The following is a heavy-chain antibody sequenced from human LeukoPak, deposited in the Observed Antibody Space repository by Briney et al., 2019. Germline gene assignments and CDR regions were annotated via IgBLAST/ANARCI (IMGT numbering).Heavy chain of an antibody. CDR2: ISGSGGST. J-gene: IGHJ4*02. Sequence: PGGSLRLSCAASGFTFSSYSMNWVRQAPGKGLEWVSAISGSGGSTYYADSVKGRFTISRDNSKNTLYLQMNSLRAEDTAVYYCAKVLMGAWYRPLDYWGQGTLVTVSS. CDR1: GFTFSSYS. CDR3: AKVLMGAWYRPLDY. V-gene: IGHV3-23*01. D-gene: IGHD2-15*01.